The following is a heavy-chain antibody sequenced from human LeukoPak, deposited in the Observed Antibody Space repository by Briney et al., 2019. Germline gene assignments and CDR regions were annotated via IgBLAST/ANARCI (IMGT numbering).Heavy chain of an antibody. CDR3: VKTYGYCSATGCYVFDY. CDR1: GFTFSRYA. V-gene: IGHV3-64D*09. D-gene: IGHD2-2*01. Sequence: GGSLRLSCSASGFTFSRYAMHWVRQAPGKGLEYVSGITSDGGSTYYAESVKGRFSNSRDNSKNTLYLQMSSLRTEDTAVYSCVKTYGYCSATGCYVFDYWGQGTLVTVSS. J-gene: IGHJ4*02. CDR2: ITSDGGST.